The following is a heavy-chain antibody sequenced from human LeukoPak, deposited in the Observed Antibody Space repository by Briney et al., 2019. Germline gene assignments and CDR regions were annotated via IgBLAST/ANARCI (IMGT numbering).Heavy chain of an antibody. CDR2: INPNGGGT. J-gene: IGHJ4*02. CDR3: ARGQRGYCSSTSRSNY. D-gene: IGHD2-2*01. CDR1: GYTFAGYY. Sequence: GASVKVSCKASGYTFAGYYMHWVRQAPGQGLEWMGRINPNGGGTNYAQKFQGRVTMTRDTSIRTAYMELSRLRSDDTAVYYCARGQRGYCSSTSRSNYWGQGTLVTVSS. V-gene: IGHV1-2*06.